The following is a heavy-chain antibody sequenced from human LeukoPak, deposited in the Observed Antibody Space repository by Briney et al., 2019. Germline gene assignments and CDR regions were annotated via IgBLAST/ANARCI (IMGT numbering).Heavy chain of an antibody. CDR2: TFYRSKWSS. CDR1: GDSVSGKSVA. Sequence: SQTLSLTCAISGDSVSGKSVAWNWIRQSPSRGLEWLGRTFYRSKWSSEYATSMKGRITINPDTSKNQFSLQLISVTPEDTAVYYCSRGDGPIHGRYYFDYWGQGTLITVSS. V-gene: IGHV6-1*01. D-gene: IGHD3-10*01. J-gene: IGHJ4*02. CDR3: SRGDGPIHGRYYFDY.